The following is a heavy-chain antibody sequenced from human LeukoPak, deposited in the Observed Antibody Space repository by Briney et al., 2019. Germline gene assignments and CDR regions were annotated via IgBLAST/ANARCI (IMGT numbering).Heavy chain of an antibody. D-gene: IGHD3-9*01. V-gene: IGHV4-34*01. CDR2: INHSGST. J-gene: IGHJ3*02. CDR1: GGSFSGYY. Sequence: PSETLSLTCAVYGGSFSGYYWSWIRQPPGKGLEWIGEINHSGSTNYNPSLKSRVTISVDTSKNQFSLKLSSVTAADTAVYYCARGDYDILTGYYHAFDIWGQGTMVTVSS. CDR3: ARGDYDILTGYYHAFDI.